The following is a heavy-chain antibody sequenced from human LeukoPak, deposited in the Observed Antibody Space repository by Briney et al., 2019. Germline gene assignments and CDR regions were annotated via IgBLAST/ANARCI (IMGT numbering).Heavy chain of an antibody. D-gene: IGHD5-24*01. J-gene: IGHJ4*02. CDR3: ARDRMALFDC. CDR2: IWYDGSNK. V-gene: IGHV3-33*08. Sequence: GRSLRLSCAASGFTFSSYAMHWVRQAPGKGLEWVAVIWYDGSNKYYTDSVKGRFTISRDNSKNTLDLQMNGLRAEDTAVYYCARDRMALFDCWGQGTLVTVSS. CDR1: GFTFSSYA.